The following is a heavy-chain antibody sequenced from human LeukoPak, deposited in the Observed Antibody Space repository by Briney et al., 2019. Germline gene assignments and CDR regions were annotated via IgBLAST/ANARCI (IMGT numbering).Heavy chain of an antibody. CDR2: IIPIFGTA. J-gene: IGHJ1*01. CDR3: ARGDYDFWSGYYTLGYFQH. CDR1: GGTFSSYA. V-gene: IGHV1-69*13. D-gene: IGHD3-3*01. Sequence: SVKVSCEASGGTFSSYAISWVRQAPGQGLEWMGGIIPIFGTANYAQKFQGRVTITADESTSTAYMELSSLRSEDTAVYYCARGDYDFWSGYYTLGYFQHWGQGTLVTVSS.